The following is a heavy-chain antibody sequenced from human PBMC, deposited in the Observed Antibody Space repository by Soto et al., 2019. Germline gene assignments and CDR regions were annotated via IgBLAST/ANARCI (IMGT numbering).Heavy chain of an antibody. J-gene: IGHJ4*02. V-gene: IGHV3-7*01. CDR3: AREDWEAINKFWSGYNVY. Sequence: GESLKISCAASGFTFSNYWMSWVRQAPGKGLEWVANIKEDGSDNYYVGSVKGRFTISRDNAKSSLYLQMDSLRVEDTAVYYCAREDWEAINKFWSGYNVYWGQGVLVTVSS. CDR2: IKEDGSDN. D-gene: IGHD3-3*01. CDR1: GFTFSNYW.